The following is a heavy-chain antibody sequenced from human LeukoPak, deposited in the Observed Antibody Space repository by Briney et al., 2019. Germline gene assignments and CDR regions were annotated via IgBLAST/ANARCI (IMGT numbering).Heavy chain of an antibody. J-gene: IGHJ6*03. CDR2: ISSSSSYI. Sequence: GGSLRLSCAASGFTFSSYSMNWVRQAPGKGLEWVSSISSSSSYIYYADSVKGRFTISRDNAKNSLYLQMNSPRAEDTAVYYCARVVVVPAARSFGYMDVWGKGTTVTVSS. V-gene: IGHV3-21*01. CDR1: GFTFSSYS. CDR3: ARVVVVPAARSFGYMDV. D-gene: IGHD2-2*01.